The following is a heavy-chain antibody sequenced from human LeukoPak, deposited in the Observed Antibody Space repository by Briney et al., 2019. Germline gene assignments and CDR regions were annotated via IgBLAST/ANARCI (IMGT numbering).Heavy chain of an antibody. CDR3: AKDTNTREAWFNGYSYAMDV. CDR2: ITASGRET. D-gene: IGHD5-12*01. Sequence: GGSLRLSCVASEFTFSTYAMTWVRQGPGKGLEWVSTITASGRETHYADSVKGRFTISRDNSKNTLFLQINSLRPEDTAVYYCAKDTNTREAWFNGYSYAMDVWGQGTTVTVSS. CDR1: EFTFSTYA. J-gene: IGHJ6*02. V-gene: IGHV3-23*01.